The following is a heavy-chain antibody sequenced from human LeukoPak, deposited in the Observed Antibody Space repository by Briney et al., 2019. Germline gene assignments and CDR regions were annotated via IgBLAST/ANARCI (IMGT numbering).Heavy chain of an antibody. J-gene: IGHJ3*02. CDR1: GDSFSSHY. CDR2: ISYIGTT. Sequence: SETLSLTCAVSGDSFSSHYWTWIRQPPGRGLEWIGYISYIGTTNYNPSLKSRVTISIDTAKNQFSLKLSSVTTADSAVYYCARDLVTVTKGFDIWGLGTMVSVSS. D-gene: IGHD4-17*01. CDR3: ARDLVTVTKGFDI. V-gene: IGHV4-59*11.